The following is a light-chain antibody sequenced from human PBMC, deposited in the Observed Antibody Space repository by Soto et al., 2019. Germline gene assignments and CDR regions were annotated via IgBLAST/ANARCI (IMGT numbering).Light chain of an antibody. J-gene: IGLJ2*01. V-gene: IGLV2-14*01. Sequence: QSALTQPGSVSGSPGQSITISCTGTSSDVGGSNYVSWYQQHPGKAPKLMIYDVNNRPSGISNRFSGSKSGNTASLTISGLQAEDEADYYCSSYRSGSTLVFGGGTQLTVL. CDR3: SSYRSGSTLV. CDR2: DVN. CDR1: SSDVGGSNY.